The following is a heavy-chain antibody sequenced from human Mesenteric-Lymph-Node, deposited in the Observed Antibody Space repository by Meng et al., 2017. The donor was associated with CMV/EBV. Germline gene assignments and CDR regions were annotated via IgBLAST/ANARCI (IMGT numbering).Heavy chain of an antibody. CDR3: ARETTDVDSGMDV. J-gene: IGHJ6*01. Sequence: GGSLRLSCVTSGLTLNNYGMHWVRQAPGKGLEWVAFMRYDGSVEYYADSVKGRFIMSREYSRNIVFLHMNTLRPEDTAVYYCARETTDVDSGMDVWGQGTTVTVSS. CDR2: MRYDGSVE. D-gene: IGHD4-17*01. V-gene: IGHV3-30*02. CDR1: GLTLNNYG.